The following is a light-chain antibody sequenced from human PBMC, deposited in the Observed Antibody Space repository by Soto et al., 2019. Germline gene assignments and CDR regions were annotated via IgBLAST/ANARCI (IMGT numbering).Light chain of an antibody. J-gene: IGKJ4*01. CDR1: QSVTND. V-gene: IGKV3-15*01. CDR2: GTF. CDR3: QQYSDLES. Sequence: EIVMTQSPATLSVSPGGSATLSCRASQSVTNDLAWYQQRPGQAPRPLIYGTFNRAAGVPGRFRGSGSGTEFTLTITSLESEDFAVYYCQQYSDLESFGGGTKVDIK.